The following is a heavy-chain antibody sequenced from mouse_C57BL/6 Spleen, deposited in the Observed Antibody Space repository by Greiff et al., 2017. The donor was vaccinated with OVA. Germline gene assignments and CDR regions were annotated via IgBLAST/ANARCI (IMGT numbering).Heavy chain of an antibody. J-gene: IGHJ2*01. V-gene: IGHV5-6*01. CDR3: AREGYTTAYFDY. D-gene: IGHD1-2*01. CDR2: ISSGGSYT. Sequence: EVQGVESGGDLVKPGGSLKLSCAASGFTFSSYGMSWVRQTPDKRLEWVATISSGGSYTYYPDSVKGRFTISRDNAKNTLYLQMSSLKSEDTAMYYCAREGYTTAYFDYWGQGTTLTVSS. CDR1: GFTFSSYG.